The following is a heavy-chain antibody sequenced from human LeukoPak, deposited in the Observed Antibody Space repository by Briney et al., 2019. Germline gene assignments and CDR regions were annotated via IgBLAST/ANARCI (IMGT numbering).Heavy chain of an antibody. CDR2: IWYDGSNK. V-gene: IGHV3-33*01. D-gene: IGHD5-12*01. CDR1: GFTFSSYG. CDR3: ARSVESGYEVCFDY. Sequence: GGSLRLSCAASGFTFSSYGMHWVRQAPGKGLEWVAVIWYDGSNKYYADSVKGRFTISRDDSKNTLYLQMNSLRAEDTAVYYCARSVESGYEVCFDYWGQGTLVTVSS. J-gene: IGHJ4*02.